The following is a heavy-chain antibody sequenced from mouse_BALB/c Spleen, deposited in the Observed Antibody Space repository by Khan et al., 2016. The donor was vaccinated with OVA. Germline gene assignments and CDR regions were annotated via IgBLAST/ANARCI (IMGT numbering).Heavy chain of an antibody. CDR3: ARGLRLTWFAY. J-gene: IGHJ3*01. D-gene: IGHD1-2*01. V-gene: IGHV4-1*02. CDR2: INPDSSTI. CDR1: GFDFSRYW. Sequence: EVKLLESGGGLVQPGGSLKLSCAASGFDFSRYWMSWVRQAPGKGLEWIGEINPDSSTINYTPSLKDKFIISRENAKKTLYLQMSKVRTEDTALYYCARGLRLTWFAYWGQGTLVTVSA.